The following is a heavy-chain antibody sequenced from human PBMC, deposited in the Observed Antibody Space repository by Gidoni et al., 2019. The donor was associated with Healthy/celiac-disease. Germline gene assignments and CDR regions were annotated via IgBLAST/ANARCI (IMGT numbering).Heavy chain of an antibody. V-gene: IGHV1-69*04. J-gene: IGHJ4*02. Sequence: QVQRVQSGAEGKKPGSSVKVSCKASGGTFSSYAISWVRQAPGQGLEWMGRIIPILGIANYAQKFQGRVTITADKSTSTAYMELSSLRSEDTAVYYCAREEYSSSYDKVDYWGQGTLVTVSS. CDR3: AREEYSSSYDKVDY. CDR1: GGTFSSYA. D-gene: IGHD6-6*01. CDR2: IIPILGIA.